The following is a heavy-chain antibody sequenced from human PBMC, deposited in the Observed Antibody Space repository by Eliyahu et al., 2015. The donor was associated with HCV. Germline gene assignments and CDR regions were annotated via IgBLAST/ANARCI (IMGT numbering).Heavy chain of an antibody. V-gene: IGHV4-39*01. CDR1: GDSISSSGYY. CDR2: IYYSGST. D-gene: IGHD3-16*01. Sequence: QVQLQESGPGLVKPSETLSLTCTVSGDSISSSGYYWGWIRQPPGKGLEWIGTIYYSGSTYYNPSLNSRVTISLETSKNQFSLKLSSVTAADTAVYYCARSGYGVGELYNWGQGTLVTVSS. J-gene: IGHJ4*02. CDR3: ARSGYGVGELYN.